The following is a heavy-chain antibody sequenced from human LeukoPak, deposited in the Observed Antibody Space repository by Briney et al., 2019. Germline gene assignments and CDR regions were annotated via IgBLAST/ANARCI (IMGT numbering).Heavy chain of an antibody. Sequence: PGGSLRLSCAASGFTFSNYGMHWVRQAPGKGLERVAFIRYDGTNKYYADSVRGRFTISRDNSKNTLYLQMNSLRVEDTAVYYCAKYYYESSGASPFDYWGQGTLVSVSS. V-gene: IGHV3-30*02. CDR3: AKYYYESSGASPFDY. D-gene: IGHD3-22*01. CDR1: GFTFSNYG. CDR2: IRYDGTNK. J-gene: IGHJ4*02.